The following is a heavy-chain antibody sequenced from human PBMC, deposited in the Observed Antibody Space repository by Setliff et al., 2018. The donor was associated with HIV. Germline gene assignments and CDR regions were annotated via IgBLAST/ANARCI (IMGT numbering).Heavy chain of an antibody. V-gene: IGHV4-4*09. CDR1: GDSISTDY. CDR3: ATHYGSGSYYNY. Sequence: SETLSLTCTVSGDSISTDYWTWIRQPPGKGLEWIGYIYNSASTSYNPSLKSRVTISVDTSKNQFSLKLSSVTAADTAVYYCATHYGSGSYYNYWGQGMLVTVSS. D-gene: IGHD3-10*01. J-gene: IGHJ4*02. CDR2: IYNSAST.